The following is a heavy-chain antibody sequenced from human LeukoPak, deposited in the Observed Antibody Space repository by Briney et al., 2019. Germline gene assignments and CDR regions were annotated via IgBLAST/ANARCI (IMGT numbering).Heavy chain of an antibody. V-gene: IGHV3-23*01. D-gene: IGHD5-18*01. J-gene: IGHJ4*02. CDR3: ARDGTAMVITNGYFDY. CDR2: ISGSGGST. CDR1: GFTFSSYA. Sequence: QPGGSLRLSCAASGFTFSSYAMSWVRQAPGKGLEWVSAISGSGGSTYYADSVKGRFTISRDNSKNTLYLQMNSLRAEDTAVYYCARDGTAMVITNGYFDYWGQGTLVTVSS.